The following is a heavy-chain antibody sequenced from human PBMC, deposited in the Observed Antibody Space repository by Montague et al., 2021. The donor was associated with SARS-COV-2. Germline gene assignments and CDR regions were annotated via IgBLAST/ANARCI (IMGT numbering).Heavy chain of an antibody. D-gene: IGHD4-23*01. CDR1: GGSISSGSYY. Sequence: SETLSLTCTVSGGSISSGSYYWGWIRQPPGKGLEWIGSIYYIGSTYYNPSLKSRVTISVDTSKNQFSLKLSSVTAADTAVYYCAKLGGHYGGTYDTFDIWGQGTMVTVSS. J-gene: IGHJ3*02. V-gene: IGHV4-39*01. CDR3: AKLGGHYGGTYDTFDI. CDR2: IYYIGST.